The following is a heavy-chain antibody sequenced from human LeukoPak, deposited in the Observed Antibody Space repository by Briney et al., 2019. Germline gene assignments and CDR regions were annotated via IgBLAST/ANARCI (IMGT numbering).Heavy chain of an antibody. J-gene: IGHJ4*02. V-gene: IGHV1-24*01. CDR2: FDPEDGET. D-gene: IGHD3-22*01. CDR3: ATRANYYDSSGYYYVG. CDR1: GYTLTELS. Sequence: GASVKVSCKVSGYTLTELSMHWVRQAPGKGLEWMGGFDPEDGETIYAQKFQGRVTMTEDTSTDTAYMELSSLRSEDTAVYYCATRANYYDSSGYYYVGWGQGTLVTVYS.